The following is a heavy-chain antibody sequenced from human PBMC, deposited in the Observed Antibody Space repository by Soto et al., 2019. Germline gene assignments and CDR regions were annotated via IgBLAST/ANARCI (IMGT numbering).Heavy chain of an antibody. CDR1: GGTFSSYT. Sequence: GASVKVSCKASGGTFSSYTISWVRQAPGQGLEWMGRIIPILGIANYAQKFQGRVTITADKSTSTAYMELSSLRSEDTAVYYCASYQVPWGVDCSSTSCYGAQRQYYGSGRRTLGDAFDIWGQGTMVTVSS. D-gene: IGHD2-2*01. J-gene: IGHJ3*02. CDR3: ASYQVPWGVDCSSTSCYGAQRQYYGSGRRTLGDAFDI. V-gene: IGHV1-69*02. CDR2: IIPILGIA.